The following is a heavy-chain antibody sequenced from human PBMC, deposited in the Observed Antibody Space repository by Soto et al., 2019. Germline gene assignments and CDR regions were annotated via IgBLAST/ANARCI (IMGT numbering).Heavy chain of an antibody. CDR2: ISYDGGNK. D-gene: IGHD3-9*01. CDR1: GFTFSSYG. V-gene: IGHV3-30*18. J-gene: IGHJ6*02. Sequence: QVQLVESGGGVVQPGRSLRLSCAASGFTFSSYGMHWVRQAPGKGLEWVAVISYDGGNKYYADSVKGRFTISRDNSKNTLYLQMNSLRAEDTAVYYCAKDLLRYFDWYYYYYGMDVWGQGTTVTVSS. CDR3: AKDLLRYFDWYYYYYGMDV.